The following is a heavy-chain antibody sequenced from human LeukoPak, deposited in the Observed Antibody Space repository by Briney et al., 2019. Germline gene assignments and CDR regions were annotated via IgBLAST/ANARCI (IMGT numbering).Heavy chain of an antibody. CDR2: INHSGST. D-gene: IGHD6-19*01. Sequence: SETLSLTCAVYGGSFSGYYWSWIRQPPGKGLEWIGEINHSGSTNYNPSLQSRVTISVDTSKNQFSLKLSSVTAADTAVYYCARRGWAFSSGWYFPYWGQGTLVTVSS. J-gene: IGHJ4*02. CDR3: ARRGWAFSSGWYFPY. V-gene: IGHV4-34*01. CDR1: GGSFSGYY.